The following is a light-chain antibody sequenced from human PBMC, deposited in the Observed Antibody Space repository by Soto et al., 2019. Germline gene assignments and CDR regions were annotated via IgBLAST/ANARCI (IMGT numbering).Light chain of an antibody. Sequence: QSALTQPPSVSGSPGQSVTISCTGTSSDVGGYHYVSWYQQRPGKAPKLLIYDVTKRPSGVPDRFSGSKSGNTASLTISGLQAEDEADFYCCSYGGSFPYVFGTGTKVTVL. J-gene: IGLJ1*01. CDR2: DVT. CDR1: SSDVGGYHY. V-gene: IGLV2-11*01. CDR3: CSYGGSFPYV.